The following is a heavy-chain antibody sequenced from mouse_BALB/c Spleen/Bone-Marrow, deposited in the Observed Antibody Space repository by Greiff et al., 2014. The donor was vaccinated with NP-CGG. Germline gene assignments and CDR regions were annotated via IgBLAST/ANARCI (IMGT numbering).Heavy chain of an antibody. CDR2: IRNKANGYTT. CDR1: GFTFTDYY. V-gene: IGHV7-3*02. CDR3: ARDDYYAMDY. Sequence: DVHLVESGGGLVQPGGSLRLSCATSGFTFTDYYMSWVRQPPGKALGWLGFIRNKANGYTTEYSASVKGRFTISRDNSQSILYLQMNTLRAEDSATYYCARDDYYAMDYWGQGTSVTVSS. J-gene: IGHJ4*01.